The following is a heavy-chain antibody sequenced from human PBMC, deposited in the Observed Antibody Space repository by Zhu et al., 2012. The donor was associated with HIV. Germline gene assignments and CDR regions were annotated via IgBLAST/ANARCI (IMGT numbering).Heavy chain of an antibody. D-gene: IGHD6-19*01. V-gene: IGHV4-38-2*02. CDR2: VYHNGRT. CDR3: ARHSRSFNGWSKFDF. CDR1: SFSITSSYY. J-gene: IGHJ4*02. Sequence: QVQLQESGPGLVKPSETLSLTCTVSSFSITSSYYWGWVRQSSGKGLEWTGTVYHNGRTFYNPSLESRVTISVDTSKNQFSLKLRSVTAADTAVYFCARHSRSFNGWSKFDFWGQGTLVTVSS.